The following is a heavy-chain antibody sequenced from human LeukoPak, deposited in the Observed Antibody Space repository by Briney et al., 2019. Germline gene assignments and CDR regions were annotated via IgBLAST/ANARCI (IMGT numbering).Heavy chain of an antibody. J-gene: IGHJ4*02. D-gene: IGHD2-21*01. V-gene: IGHV4-34*01. CDR2: ITYRRSA. CDR1: GGSLDIYY. CDR3: AGYGGDWNFDFDS. Sequence: SETLTLTCAVYGGSLDIYYWMFVRQPPGKGLHWIGEITYRRSADYNPSLKSRASITIDASQRQISLKLTSVTAADTAVYYCAGYGGDWNFDFDSWGQGTLVSVSP.